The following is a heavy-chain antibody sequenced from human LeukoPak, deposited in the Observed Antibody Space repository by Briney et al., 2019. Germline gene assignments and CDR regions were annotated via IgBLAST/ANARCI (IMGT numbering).Heavy chain of an antibody. D-gene: IGHD5-18*01. CDR2: ISYDGSNK. Sequence: NPGGSLRLSCAASGFTFSSYWMSWVRQAPGKGLEWVAVISYDGSNKYYADSVKGRFTISRDNSKNTLYLQMNSLRAEDTAVYYCARGWIQLWLLDYWGQGTLVTVSS. CDR1: GFTFSSYW. CDR3: ARGWIQLWLLDY. J-gene: IGHJ4*02. V-gene: IGHV3-30*03.